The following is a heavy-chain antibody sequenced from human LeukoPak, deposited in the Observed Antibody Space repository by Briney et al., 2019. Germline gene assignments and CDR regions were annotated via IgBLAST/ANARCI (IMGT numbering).Heavy chain of an antibody. CDR2: ISSSSSYI. V-gene: IGHV3-21*01. J-gene: IGHJ5*02. Sequence: GGSLRLSCAASGFTFSSYSMNWVRQAPGKGLEWVSSISSSSSYIYYADSVKGRFTISRDNAKNSLYLQMNSLRAEDTAVYYCARDSFRFLEWLSTSLFDPWGQGTLVTVSS. D-gene: IGHD3-3*01. CDR3: ARDSFRFLEWLSTSLFDP. CDR1: GFTFSSYS.